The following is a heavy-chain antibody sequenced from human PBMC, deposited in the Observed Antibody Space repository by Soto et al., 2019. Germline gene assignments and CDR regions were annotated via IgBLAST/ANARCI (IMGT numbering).Heavy chain of an antibody. J-gene: IGHJ5*02. CDR3: ARDVRQWFDP. Sequence: QLVESGGCLVQPGGSLRLSCAASGFTLSDYWMTWVRQSPGKGLEWVANMNQDGSEKYFVDSVKGRFTISRDDAKNSLYLQMNSLRAEDTAVYFCARDVRQWFDPWGQGTLVTVSS. CDR2: MNQDGSEK. CDR1: GFTLSDYW. V-gene: IGHV3-7*01.